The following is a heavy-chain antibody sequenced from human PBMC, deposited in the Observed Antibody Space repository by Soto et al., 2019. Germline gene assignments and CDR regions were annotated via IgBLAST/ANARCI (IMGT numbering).Heavy chain of an antibody. V-gene: IGHV4-31*03. Sequence: QVQLQESGPGLVKPSQTLSLACSVSGASINSGGYFWSWIRQLPGKGLEWIGYIHYSGSTYYNPSVKSRVGMSMDTSKYDFSLKLSSVTAADTAVFYCARGFVETAMAFDYWGQGDLVTVSS. D-gene: IGHD5-18*01. CDR3: ARGFVETAMAFDY. J-gene: IGHJ4*02. CDR1: GASINSGGYF. CDR2: IHYSGST.